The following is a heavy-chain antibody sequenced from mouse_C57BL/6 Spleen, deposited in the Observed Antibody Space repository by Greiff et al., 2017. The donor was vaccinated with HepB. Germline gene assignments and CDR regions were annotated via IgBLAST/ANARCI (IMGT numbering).Heavy chain of an antibody. CDR2: IYPGDGDT. D-gene: IGHD6-1*01. Sequence: VQLQQSGAELVKPGASVKISCKASGYAFSSYWMNWVKQRPGKGLEWIGQIYPGDGDTNYNGKFKGKATLTADKSSSTAYMQLSSLTSEDSAVYFCARREPSSYFDYWGQGTTLTVSS. V-gene: IGHV1-80*01. J-gene: IGHJ2*01. CDR1: GYAFSSYW. CDR3: ARREPSSYFDY.